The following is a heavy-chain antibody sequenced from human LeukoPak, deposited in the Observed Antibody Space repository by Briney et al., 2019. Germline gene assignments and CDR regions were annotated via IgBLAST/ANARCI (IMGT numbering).Heavy chain of an antibody. CDR3: ARGRVGAPLDY. CDR2: IIAYNGNT. V-gene: IGHV1-18*01. CDR1: GYPFTSYG. J-gene: IGHJ4*02. Sequence: ASVKVSFKASGYPFTSYGISWGRRAPGQGGGWMGWIIAYNGNTNYTQKLQGRVTMTTDTSTSTAYMELRSLRSDDTAVYYCARGRVGAPLDYWGQGTLVTVSS. D-gene: IGHD1-26*01.